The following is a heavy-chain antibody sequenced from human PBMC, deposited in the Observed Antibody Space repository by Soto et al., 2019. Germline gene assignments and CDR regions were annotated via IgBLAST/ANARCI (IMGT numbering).Heavy chain of an antibody. CDR2: INSGNGNT. CDR1: GDTFNSYA. V-gene: IGHV1-3*01. J-gene: IGHJ6*01. CDR3: ARDLNIRGNRITMVRGVIYYGMDV. Sequence: SGKVGCNASGDTFNSYAMNWVRHAPGQRLEWMGWINSGNGNTKYSQKFQGRVTITRDKSASTAHMELRSMRSDDTAVYYCARDLNIRGNRITMVRGVIYYGMDVWGQGTTVPVSS. D-gene: IGHD3-10*01.